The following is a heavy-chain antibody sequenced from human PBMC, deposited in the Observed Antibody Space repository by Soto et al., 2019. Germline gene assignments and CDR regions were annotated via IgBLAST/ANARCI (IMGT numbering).Heavy chain of an antibody. CDR1: GFTFSSYA. V-gene: IGHV3-64D*06. Sequence: GGSLRLSCSASGFTFSSYAMHWVRQAPGKGLEYVSAISSNGGSTYYADSVKGRFTISRDNSKNTLYLQMGSLRAEDTAVYYCVKGPQLDHYYYYGMDVWGQGTTVTVSS. J-gene: IGHJ6*02. CDR3: VKGPQLDHYYYYGMDV. D-gene: IGHD6-13*01. CDR2: ISSNGGST.